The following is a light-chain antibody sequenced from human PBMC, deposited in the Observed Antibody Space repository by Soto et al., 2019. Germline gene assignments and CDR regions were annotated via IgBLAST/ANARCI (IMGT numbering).Light chain of an antibody. J-gene: IGLJ2*01. Sequence: QSALTQPASVSGSPGQSITISCTGTSSDVGFYNYVSWYQQHPGKAPKLIIYEVSNRPSGVSNRFSGSKSDNTASLTISGLQAEDEADYYCSSYTSSSIPVVFGGGTKLTVL. CDR2: EVS. CDR1: SSDVGFYNY. CDR3: SSYTSSSIPVV. V-gene: IGLV2-14*01.